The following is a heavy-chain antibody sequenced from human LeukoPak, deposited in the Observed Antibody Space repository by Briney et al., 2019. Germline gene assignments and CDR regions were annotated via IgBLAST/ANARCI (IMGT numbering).Heavy chain of an antibody. D-gene: IGHD1-26*01. CDR3: ARDTRTFDY. CDR1: GFTFSSYR. Sequence: GGSLRLSCAASGFTFSSYRMNWVRQAPGKGLEWGANIKQDGSEKYYVDSVKGRFTISRDNAKNSLFLQMNSLRAEDTAVYYCARDTRTFDYWGQGTLVTVSS. J-gene: IGHJ4*02. V-gene: IGHV3-7*01. CDR2: IKQDGSEK.